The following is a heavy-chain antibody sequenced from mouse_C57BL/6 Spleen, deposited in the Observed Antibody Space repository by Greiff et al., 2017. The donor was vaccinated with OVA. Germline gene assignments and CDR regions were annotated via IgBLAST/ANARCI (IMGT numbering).Heavy chain of an antibody. Sequence: EVQLQESGPGLVKPSQSLSLTCSVTGYSITSGYYWNWIRQFPGNKLEWMGYISYDGSNNYNPSLKNRISITRDTSKNQFFLKLNSVTTEDTATYYCARRSMLLRSFDYWGQGTTLTVSS. CDR3: ARRSMLLRSFDY. D-gene: IGHD1-1*01. V-gene: IGHV3-6*01. CDR1: GYSITSGYY. CDR2: ISYDGSN. J-gene: IGHJ2*01.